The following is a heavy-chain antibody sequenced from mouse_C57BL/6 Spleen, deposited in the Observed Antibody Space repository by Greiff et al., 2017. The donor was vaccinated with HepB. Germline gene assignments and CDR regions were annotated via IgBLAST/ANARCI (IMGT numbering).Heavy chain of an antibody. V-gene: IGHV1-69*01. CDR2: IDPSDSYT. CDR1: GYTFTSYW. Sequence: QVQLQQPGAELVMPGASVKLSCKASGYTFTSYWMHWVKQRPGQGLEWIGEIDPSDSYTNYNQKFKGKSTLTVDKSSSTAYMQLSSLTSEDSAVNYGARSDDYAWFAYWGQGTRVTVSA. J-gene: IGHJ3*01. CDR3: ARSDDYAWFAY. D-gene: IGHD2-4*01.